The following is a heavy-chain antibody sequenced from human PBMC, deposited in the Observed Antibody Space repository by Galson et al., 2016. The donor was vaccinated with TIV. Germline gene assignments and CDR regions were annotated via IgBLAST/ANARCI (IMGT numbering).Heavy chain of an antibody. CDR2: MNPSGGGT. V-gene: IGHV1-46*01. D-gene: IGHD6-13*01. CDR3: ANGNASRWTFDI. CDR1: GYTFTGYY. J-gene: IGHJ3*02. Sequence: SVKVSCKASGYTFTGYYIHWVRQAPGQGLEWMGAMNPSGGGTNHAQNFQGRVTLTRDTSTTTVYMELSTLRSEDTAVYCRANGNASRWTFDIWGQGTMVTVSS.